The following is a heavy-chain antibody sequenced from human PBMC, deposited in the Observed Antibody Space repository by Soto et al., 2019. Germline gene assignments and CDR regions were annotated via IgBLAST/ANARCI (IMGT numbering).Heavy chain of an antibody. V-gene: IGHV1-69*01. Sequence: QLHLVQSGAEVKQAGSSVKVSCKASGGTVSSYAITWVRQAPGKGLEWMGVFIPIFVSAHYAPKFQGRITMTADESTSTAYMELSSRTSVDMAIYYCEIDVSSDTTGFRGYDLWGLGAQLTVSS. D-gene: IGHD3-10*01. CDR3: EIDVSSDTTGFRGYDL. CDR1: GGTVSSYA. CDR2: FIPIFVSA. J-gene: IGHJ4*02.